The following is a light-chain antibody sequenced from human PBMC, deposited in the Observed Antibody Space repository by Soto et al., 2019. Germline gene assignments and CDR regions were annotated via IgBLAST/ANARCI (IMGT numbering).Light chain of an antibody. CDR2: GGS. CDR1: QSVSSG. J-gene: IGKJ1*01. CDR3: QQHNSYPFT. V-gene: IGKV1-5*01. Sequence: DIVLTQSPGTLSSSVGDRATISCRASQSVSSGLAWYQQKPGQPPKLLIYGGSSMASGVPSRFSGSGYGTEFTLTINSLQSDDFATYYCQQHNSYPFTFGQGTKVDIK.